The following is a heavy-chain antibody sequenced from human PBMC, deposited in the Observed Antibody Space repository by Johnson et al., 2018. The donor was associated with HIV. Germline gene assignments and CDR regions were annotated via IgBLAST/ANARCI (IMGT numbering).Heavy chain of an antibody. CDR3: AKDRAEVVVVHDALDM. D-gene: IGHD3-22*01. J-gene: IGHJ3*02. CDR2: ISYDGSNE. Sequence: QVQLVESGGGLVQPGGSLRLSCAASGFTFSSYAMHWVRQAPGKGLEWVALISYDGSNEYYGDSVKGRFSISRDNSKKKLYLQMNSLRPEDTAVYYCAKDRAEVVVVHDALDMWGQGTMVTVSS. V-gene: IGHV3-30*04. CDR1: GFTFSSYA.